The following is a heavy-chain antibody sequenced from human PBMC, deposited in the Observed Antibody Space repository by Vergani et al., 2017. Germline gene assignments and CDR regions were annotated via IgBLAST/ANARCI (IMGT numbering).Heavy chain of an antibody. CDR3: TKGSVYYHDSAGHGYDPYTGFDL. Sequence: EVQMVESGGGLVKPGGSLRLSCVASGFTFSSYSMNWVRQAPGKGLEWVSSISSSSSYIYYADSVKGRFTISRDNAKNSLFLEMNSLRFEDTAVYFCTKGSVYYHDSAGHGYDPYTGFDLWGQGTLVTVSS. D-gene: IGHD5-12*01. V-gene: IGHV3-21*04. CDR2: ISSSSSYI. CDR1: GFTFSSYS. J-gene: IGHJ3*01.